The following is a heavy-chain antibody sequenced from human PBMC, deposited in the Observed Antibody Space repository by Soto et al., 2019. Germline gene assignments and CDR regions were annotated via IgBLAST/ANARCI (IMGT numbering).Heavy chain of an antibody. CDR3: AKEELAGLERPGWGAFDI. J-gene: IGHJ3*02. CDR1: GFTFSSYG. D-gene: IGHD1-1*01. V-gene: IGHV3-30*18. CDR2: ISYDGSNK. Sequence: QVQLVESGGGVVQPGRSLRLSCAASGFTFSSYGMHWVRQAPGKGLEWVAVISYDGSNKYYADSVKGRFTISRDNSKNTLYLQMNSLRAEDTAVYYCAKEELAGLERPGWGAFDIWGQGTMVTASS.